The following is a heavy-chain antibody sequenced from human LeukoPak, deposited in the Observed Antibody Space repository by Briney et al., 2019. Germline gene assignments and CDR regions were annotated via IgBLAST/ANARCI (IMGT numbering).Heavy chain of an antibody. CDR3: ARDPLYDSSGYYRSAEYYFDY. V-gene: IGHV3-66*01. Sequence: PGGSLRLSCAASGFTVSSNYMSWVRQAPGKGLEWVSVIYSGGSTYYADSVKGRFTISRDNSKNSLYLQMNSLRAEDTAVYYCARDPLYDSSGYYRSAEYYFDYWGRGTLVTVSS. D-gene: IGHD3-22*01. J-gene: IGHJ4*02. CDR2: IYSGGST. CDR1: GFTVSSNY.